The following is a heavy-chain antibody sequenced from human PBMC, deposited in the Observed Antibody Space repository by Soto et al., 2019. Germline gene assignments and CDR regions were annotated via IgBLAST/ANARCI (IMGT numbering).Heavy chain of an antibody. V-gene: IGHV4-30-2*01. J-gene: IGHJ4*02. CDR1: GVSITTNGFS. CDR3: ATYTAYAKYYFDY. CDR2: IYPSGTI. Sequence: SETLSLTCAVSGVSITTNGFSWAWIRQPPRKGLEWIGYIYPSGTIFYNPSLNGRVTISLDTSNNQFSLRLTSVTAADTAVYFCATYTAYAKYYFDYWGRGTLVTVSS. D-gene: IGHD5-12*01.